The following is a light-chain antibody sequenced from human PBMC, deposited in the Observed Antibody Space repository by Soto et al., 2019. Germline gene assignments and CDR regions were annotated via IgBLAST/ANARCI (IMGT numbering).Light chain of an antibody. CDR2: GDT. CDR1: NSNIGADYA. V-gene: IGLV1-40*01. CDR3: DGLNGFYV. Sequence: VLTQPPSVSGAPGQRVTISCTGSNSNIGADYAVHWYQHLPGTAPKLLLTGDTSRPSGVPDRFSGSKSGASASLAITDLQADYFCATWDDGLNGFYVFGTGTKVTVL. J-gene: IGLJ1*01.